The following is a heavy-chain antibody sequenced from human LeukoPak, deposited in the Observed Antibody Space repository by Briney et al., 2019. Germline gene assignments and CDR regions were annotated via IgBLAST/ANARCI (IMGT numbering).Heavy chain of an antibody. V-gene: IGHV4-34*01. CDR1: GGSFSGYY. J-gene: IGHJ6*04. D-gene: IGHD6-13*01. CDR3: ARAPLGYLMDV. CDR2: INHSGST. Sequence: PSETQSLTCAVYGGSFSGYYWSWIRQPPGKGLEWIGEINHSGSTNYNPSLKSRVTISVDTSKNQFSLKLSSVTAADTAVYYCARAPLGYLMDVWGKGTTVTVSS.